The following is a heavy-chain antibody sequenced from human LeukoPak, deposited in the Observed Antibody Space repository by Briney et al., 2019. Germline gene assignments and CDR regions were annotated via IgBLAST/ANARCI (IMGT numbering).Heavy chain of an antibody. J-gene: IGHJ6*03. CDR3: AGPYSSGHYYYYYYMDV. CDR1: GGTFSSYA. D-gene: IGHD6-19*01. CDR2: IIPIFGTA. Sequence: SVKVSCKASGGTFSSYAISWVRQAPGQGLEWMGGIIPIFGTANYAQKFQGRVTITADESTSTAYMELSSLRSEDTAVYYCAGPYSSGHYYYYYYMDVWGKGTTVTISS. V-gene: IGHV1-69*13.